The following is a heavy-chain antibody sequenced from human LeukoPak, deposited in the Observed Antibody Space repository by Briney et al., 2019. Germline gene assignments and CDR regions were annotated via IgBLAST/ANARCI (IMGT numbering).Heavy chain of an antibody. CDR2: ISAYNGNT. Sequence: ASVKVSCKASGYTFTSYGISWVRQAPGQGLEWMGWISAYNGNTNYAQKLQGRVTMTTDTSTSTAYMELRSLRSDDTAVYYCARDLWSYYDSSGYFDYWGQGTLVTVSS. CDR3: ARDLWSYYDSSGYFDY. J-gene: IGHJ4*02. CDR1: GYTFTSYG. D-gene: IGHD3-22*01. V-gene: IGHV1-18*01.